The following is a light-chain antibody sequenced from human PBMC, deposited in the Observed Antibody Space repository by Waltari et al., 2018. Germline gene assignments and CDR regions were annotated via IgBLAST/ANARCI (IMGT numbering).Light chain of an antibody. V-gene: IGKV1-39*01. CDR1: KSIGSY. Sequence: DIQMTQSPSSLSASIGDRVTIICRASKSIGSYLNWYQLKPGKAPKFLIYAASSLQSGVPSRFSGSGSGTNFTLTISSLQPEDFATYYCQQSYSTPFYSFGQGTKLEIK. CDR3: QQSYSTPFYS. CDR2: AAS. J-gene: IGKJ2*01.